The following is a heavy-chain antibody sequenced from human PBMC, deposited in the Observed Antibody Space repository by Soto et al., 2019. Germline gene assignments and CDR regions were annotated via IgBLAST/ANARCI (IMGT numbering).Heavy chain of an antibody. CDR3: AKDSLRFLEWSHFDY. Sequence: GGSLRLSCAASGFTFSSYAMSWVRQAPGKGLEWVSAISGSGGSTYYADTVKGRFTISRDNSKNTQYLQMNSLRGEDTSVYYCAKDSLRFLEWSHFDYWGQGTLVTVSS. CDR2: ISGSGGST. D-gene: IGHD3-3*01. J-gene: IGHJ4*02. CDR1: GFTFSSYA. V-gene: IGHV3-23*01.